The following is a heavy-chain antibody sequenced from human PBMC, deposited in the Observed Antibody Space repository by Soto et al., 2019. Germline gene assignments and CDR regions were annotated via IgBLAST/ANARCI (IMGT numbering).Heavy chain of an antibody. Sequence: SETLSLTCTVSGGSISSGDYYWSWIRQPPGKGLEWIGYIYFRGTTYYNPSLKSRVTISVDTSKDQFSLKLSSVTAADTAVYYCARAQLVGYYFDYWGQGILVTVSS. CDR3: ARAQLVGYYFDY. CDR1: GGSISSGDYY. CDR2: IYFRGTT. J-gene: IGHJ4*02. D-gene: IGHD2-2*01. V-gene: IGHV4-30-4*01.